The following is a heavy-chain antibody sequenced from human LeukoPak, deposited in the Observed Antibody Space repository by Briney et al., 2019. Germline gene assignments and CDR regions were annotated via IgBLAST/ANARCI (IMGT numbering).Heavy chain of an antibody. CDR3: ARQTFGVLYFDS. J-gene: IGHJ4*02. CDR2: IYYSGST. Sequence: SETLSLTCTVSGGSISSHYWSWIRQPPGKGLEWIGYIYYSGSTNYNPSLKSRVTISVDTSKNQFSLKLSSVTAADTAVYYCARQTFGVLYFDSWGQGTLVIVSS. V-gene: IGHV4-59*11. CDR1: GGSISSHY. D-gene: IGHD3-10*01.